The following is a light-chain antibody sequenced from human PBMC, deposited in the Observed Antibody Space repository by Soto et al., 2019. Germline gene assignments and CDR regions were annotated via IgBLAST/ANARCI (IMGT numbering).Light chain of an antibody. CDR3: SSYTRSTPYV. V-gene: IGLV2-14*01. Sequence: QSALTQAASVSGSPGQSITISCTGTSNDVGGYNYVSWYQQHPGKAPKLMIYDVSNRPSGVSNRFSGSKSGNTASLTISGLQAEDEADYYCSSYTRSTPYVFGTGTKLTVL. CDR2: DVS. CDR1: SNDVGGYNY. J-gene: IGLJ1*01.